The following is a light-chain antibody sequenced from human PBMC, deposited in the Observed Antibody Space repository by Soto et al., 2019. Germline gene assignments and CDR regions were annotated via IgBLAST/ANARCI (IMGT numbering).Light chain of an antibody. J-gene: IGLJ2*01. CDR1: SSDVGSYNY. Sequence: QSALTQPASVSGSPGQSITISCTGTSSDVGSYNYVSWYQQHPGTAPKLMIYEVSDRPSGISSLFAGSKSGNTASLIISALQPEDEADYYCSSYTSSSTVVFGGGTQLTVL. CDR3: SSYTSSSTVV. CDR2: EVS. V-gene: IGLV2-14*01.